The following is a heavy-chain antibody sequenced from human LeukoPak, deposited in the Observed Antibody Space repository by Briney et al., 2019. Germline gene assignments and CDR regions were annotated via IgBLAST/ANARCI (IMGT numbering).Heavy chain of an antibody. V-gene: IGHV3-30-3*01. CDR2: ISYDGSNE. CDR3: ARDPLNRRWGSYYFDY. Sequence: GGSLRLSCAASGYTFSDYAMHWVRQAPGKGLEWVALISYDGSNESYEDSVKGRFTISRDNSRSTLYLQMGSLRGDDTAVYYCARDPLNRRWGSYYFDYWGLGTLVTVSS. J-gene: IGHJ4*02. D-gene: IGHD1-14*01. CDR1: GYTFSDYA.